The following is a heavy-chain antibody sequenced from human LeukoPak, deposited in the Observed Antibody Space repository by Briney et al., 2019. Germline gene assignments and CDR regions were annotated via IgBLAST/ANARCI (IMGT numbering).Heavy chain of an antibody. J-gene: IGHJ4*02. Sequence: SETLSLTCAVYGGSFSGYYWSWIRQPPGKGLEWIWEINHSGSTNYNPSPKSRFPISVDTPKTQFSLKLTSVTAADTAVYYCARSSVVVAASDYWDQGTLVTVSS. CDR3: ARSSVVVAASDY. CDR1: GGSFSGYY. V-gene: IGHV4-34*01. CDR2: INHSGST. D-gene: IGHD2-15*01.